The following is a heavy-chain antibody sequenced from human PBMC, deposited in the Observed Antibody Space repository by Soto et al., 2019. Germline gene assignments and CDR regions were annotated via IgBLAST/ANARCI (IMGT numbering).Heavy chain of an antibody. V-gene: IGHV1-3*01. CDR2: GTGDTGGT. CDR1: GYTFTTYA. D-gene: IGHD2-2*02. Sequence: QVHLVQSGAVVKEPGDSVKVSCMTSGYTFTTYAIHWVRQAPGGGLEWVGWGTGDTGGTKYAREFQGRVTLTRNISASTSYMELSSLTSEDTAGYYWTREYPGFDPWGQGTLVTVSS. CDR3: TREYPGFDP. J-gene: IGHJ5*02.